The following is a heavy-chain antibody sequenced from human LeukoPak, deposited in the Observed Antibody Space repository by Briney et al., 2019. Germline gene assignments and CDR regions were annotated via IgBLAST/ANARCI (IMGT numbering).Heavy chain of an antibody. CDR3: ARDSRGDVLAGAHAFDV. Sequence: SETVSLTCTVSGGSISNYYWSWIRQPPGKGLEWIGYIYYTGTTNYKSSLKSRVTISVDTSKNQFSLNLSSVTAADTAVYYCARDSRGDVLAGAHAFDVWGQGTMVTVSS. J-gene: IGHJ3*01. CDR1: GGSISNYY. V-gene: IGHV4-59*01. D-gene: IGHD3-9*01. CDR2: IYYTGTT.